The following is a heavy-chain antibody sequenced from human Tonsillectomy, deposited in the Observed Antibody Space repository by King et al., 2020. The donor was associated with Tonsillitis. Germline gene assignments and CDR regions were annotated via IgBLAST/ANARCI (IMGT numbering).Heavy chain of an antibody. CDR2: INPNSGGA. J-gene: IGHJ4*02. V-gene: IGHV1-2*02. D-gene: IGHD4-23*01. CDR3: ARDLYGGNSGLFDY. CDR1: GHTFTAYY. Sequence: QLVQSGAEVKKPGASVKVSCRASGHTFTAYYVHWVRQAPGQGLEWMGWINPNSGGADYAQKFQGRVTMTRDTSISTAYMELSRLRSDDTAVYYCARDLYGGNSGLFDYWGQGTLVTVSS.